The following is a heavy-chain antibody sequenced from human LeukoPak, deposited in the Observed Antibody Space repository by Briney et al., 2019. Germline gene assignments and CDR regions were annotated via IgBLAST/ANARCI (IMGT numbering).Heavy chain of an antibody. CDR3: ARRWVATHFDY. D-gene: IGHD5-12*01. V-gene: IGHV1-2*02. J-gene: IGHJ4*02. CDR2: INPNSGVT. CDR1: RYTFTGYY. Sequence: GASVKVSCKASRYTFTGYYMHWVRQAPGQGLEWMGWINPNSGVTDYAQNFQGRVTMTRDTSISTAYVELSRLRSDDTAVYYCARRWVATHFDYWGQGTLVTVSS.